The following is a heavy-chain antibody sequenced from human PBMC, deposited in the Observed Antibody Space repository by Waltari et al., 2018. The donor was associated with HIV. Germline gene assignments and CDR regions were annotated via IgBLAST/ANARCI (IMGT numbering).Heavy chain of an antibody. D-gene: IGHD1-26*01. CDR2: IKNKTEGATT. CDR3: TAGQGAPSY. Sequence: VESGGGLVKRGGSLRLSCAASGFTFRKAWMNWVRQAPGKGLEWVGRIKNKTEGATTEYAAPVKGRFIISRDDSKNTLYLQMSSLKSDDTAVYYCTAGQGAPSYWGRGTLVTVS. V-gene: IGHV3-15*05. CDR1: GFTFRKAW. J-gene: IGHJ4*02.